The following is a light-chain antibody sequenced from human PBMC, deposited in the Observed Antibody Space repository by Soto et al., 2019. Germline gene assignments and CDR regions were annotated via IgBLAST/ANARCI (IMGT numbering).Light chain of an antibody. CDR2: KAS. J-gene: IGKJ1*01. V-gene: IGKV1-5*03. CDR3: QQYHIYSGT. Sequence: DIQMTQSPSTLSASEGDRVTMTCRASQTIDSWLAWYQQRPGKPPNLLIYKASTLASGVPSRFSGSGSGTEFTLTINSLQPDDFATYYCQQYHIYSGTFGQGTKVDIK. CDR1: QTIDSW.